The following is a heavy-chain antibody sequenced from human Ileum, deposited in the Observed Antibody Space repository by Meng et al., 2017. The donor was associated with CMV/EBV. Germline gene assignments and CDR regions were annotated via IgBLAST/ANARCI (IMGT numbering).Heavy chain of an antibody. D-gene: IGHD6-13*01. CDR3: AKVTIPVAGAGGYHFDY. CDR2: ISGTGDKT. J-gene: IGHJ4*02. Sequence: FDFSSYAMSWVRQAPGKALGWVSVISGTGDKTYYADSVKGRFTISRDNSENMLYLQVNSLSAEDTALYYCAKVTIPVAGAGGYHFDYWGQGILVTVSS. CDR1: FDFSSYA. V-gene: IGHV3-23*01.